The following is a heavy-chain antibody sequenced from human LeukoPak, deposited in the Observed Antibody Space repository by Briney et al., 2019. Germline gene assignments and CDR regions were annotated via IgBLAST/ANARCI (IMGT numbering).Heavy chain of an antibody. Sequence: PGGSLRLSCAASGFTFSSYAMGWVRQTPGKGLEWVSMISDSGGNTFYADSVKGRFTVSGDNSKNTVYLQMNSPRAEDTAVYFCAKVWFGEKTFDYWGQGTLVTVSS. CDR2: ISDSGGNT. CDR3: AKVWFGEKTFDY. D-gene: IGHD3-10*01. J-gene: IGHJ4*02. CDR1: GFTFSSYA. V-gene: IGHV3-23*01.